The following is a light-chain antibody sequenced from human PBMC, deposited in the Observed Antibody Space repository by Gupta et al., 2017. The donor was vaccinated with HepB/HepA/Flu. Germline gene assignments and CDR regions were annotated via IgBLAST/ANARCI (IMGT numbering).Light chain of an antibody. CDR2: RTN. CDR1: SSNIGSNY. J-gene: IGLJ2*01. Sequence: SVLTQSRSASGTPGPRVPISCSGNSSNIGSNYVYWYQQHPGTAPKLLIYRTNQRPSGVPDLFSGSKTGASAALAISGLRSEDEADYYCAAWYDSLSGPVFGGGTKLTVL. CDR3: AAWYDSLSGPV. V-gene: IGLV1-47*01.